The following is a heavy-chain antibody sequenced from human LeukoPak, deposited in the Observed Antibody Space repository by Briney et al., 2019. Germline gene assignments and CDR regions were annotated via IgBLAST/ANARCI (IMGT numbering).Heavy chain of an antibody. Sequence: GASVKVSCKASGYTFTTFDFNWVQQATGQRLEWMGWMNPNSGNTGYAEKFQGRVTMTRDPSTSTAYMELSSLTSEDTAVYYCARYPPSIPNDYWGQGTLVTVSS. V-gene: IGHV1-8*01. CDR2: MNPNSGNT. CDR1: GYTFTTFD. CDR3: ARYPPSIPNDY. J-gene: IGHJ4*02.